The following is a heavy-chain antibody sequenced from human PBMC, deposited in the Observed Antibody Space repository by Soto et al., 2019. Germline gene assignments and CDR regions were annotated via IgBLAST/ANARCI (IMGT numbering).Heavy chain of an antibody. V-gene: IGHV1-69*13. CDR1: GYTFTGYY. D-gene: IGHD5-12*01. J-gene: IGHJ1*01. Sequence: SVKVSCKASGYTFTGYYMHWVRQAPGQGLEWMGGIIPVFGRPNYAQRFRGRLTITADESTNTGYMELIDLRSEDTAVYYCAREGSGYNFWGQGTQVTVSS. CDR2: IIPVFGRP. CDR3: AREGSGYNF.